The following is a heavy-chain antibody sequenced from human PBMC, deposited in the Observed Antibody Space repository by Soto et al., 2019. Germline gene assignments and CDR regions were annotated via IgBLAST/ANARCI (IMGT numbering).Heavy chain of an antibody. D-gene: IGHD3-22*01. V-gene: IGHV3-72*01. CDR2: TRNKANSYTT. Sequence: EVQLVESGGGLVQPGGSLRLSCAVSGFTFSDHFMDWVRQAPGKGLEWVGRTRNKANSYTTEYAESVKGRFTISRDDSKNAVYLQMRSQKTQDTAVYYCARGGVEYDSSGYIPVAYWGQGPLVSVSS. CDR3: ARGGVEYDSSGYIPVAY. CDR1: GFTFSDHF. J-gene: IGHJ4*02.